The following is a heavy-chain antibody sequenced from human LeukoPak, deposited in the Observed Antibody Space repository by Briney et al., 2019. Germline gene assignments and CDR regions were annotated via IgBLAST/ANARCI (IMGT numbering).Heavy chain of an antibody. V-gene: IGHV3-30*03. Sequence: GGSLRLSCAASGFTFSSYTMHWVRQAPGKGLEWVAVISFDGNTKYYADSVRGRAPISRDNSRNTLFLEINSLRPEDTAVYFCARAAVVTGGLDLWGRGTLVTVSS. D-gene: IGHD2-21*02. CDR3: ARAAVVTGGLDL. J-gene: IGHJ2*01. CDR2: ISFDGNTK. CDR1: GFTFSSYT.